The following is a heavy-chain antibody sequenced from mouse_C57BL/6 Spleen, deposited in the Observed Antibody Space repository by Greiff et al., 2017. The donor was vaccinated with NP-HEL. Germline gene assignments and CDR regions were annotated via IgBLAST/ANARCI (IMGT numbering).Heavy chain of an antibody. Sequence: VQLQQSGPELVKPGASVKISCKASGYTFTDYYMNWVKQSHGKSLEWIGDINPNNGGTSYNQKFKGKATLTVDKSSSTAYMELRSLTSEDSAVYYCARGEDYFHFDYWGQGTTLTVSS. J-gene: IGHJ2*01. CDR2: INPNNGGT. CDR1: GYTFTDYY. D-gene: IGHD1-1*01. CDR3: ARGEDYFHFDY. V-gene: IGHV1-26*01.